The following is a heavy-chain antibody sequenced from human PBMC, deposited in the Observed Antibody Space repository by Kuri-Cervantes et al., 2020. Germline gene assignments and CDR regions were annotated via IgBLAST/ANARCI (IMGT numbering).Heavy chain of an antibody. CDR3: ATLLPPPQYYYYGMDV. J-gene: IGHJ6*02. CDR1: GGSFSGYY. V-gene: IGHV4-34*01. CDR2: INHSGST. D-gene: IGHD1-26*01. Sequence: GSLRLSCAVYGGSFSGYYWSWIRQPPGKGLEWIGEINHSGSTNYNPSLKSRVTISVDTSKNQFSLKLSSVTAADTAVYYCATLLPPPQYYYYGMDVWGQGTTVTVSS.